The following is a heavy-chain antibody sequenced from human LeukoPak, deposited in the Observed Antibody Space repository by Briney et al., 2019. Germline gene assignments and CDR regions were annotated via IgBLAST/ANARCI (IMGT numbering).Heavy chain of an antibody. J-gene: IGHJ4*02. CDR1: GFTFSSYA. CDR3: ARVDGSPDY. V-gene: IGHV3-23*01. Sequence: GGSLRLSCAASGFTFSSYAMSWVRQAPGKGLEWISVSTESGVGTYYADSVKGRFTISRDNSKNTLYLQMNSLRAEDTAVYYCARVDGSPDYWGQGTLVTVSS. D-gene: IGHD2-15*01. CDR2: STESGVGT.